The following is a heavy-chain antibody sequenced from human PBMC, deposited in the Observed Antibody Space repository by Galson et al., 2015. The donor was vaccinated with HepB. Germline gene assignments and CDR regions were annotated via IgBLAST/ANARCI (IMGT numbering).Heavy chain of an antibody. CDR3: ARENIDTICYDF. J-gene: IGHJ4*02. CDR2: IIPALGLP. D-gene: IGHD3-3*01. Sequence: SVKVSCKASGGSFNTYGITWVRQAPGRGLDWMGRIIPALGLPNSDHNSQGRVTITADKFTRTAYMELTSLRSEETAMYYCARENIDTICYDFWGQGTQLTVTS. CDR1: GGSFNTYG. V-gene: IGHV1-69*04.